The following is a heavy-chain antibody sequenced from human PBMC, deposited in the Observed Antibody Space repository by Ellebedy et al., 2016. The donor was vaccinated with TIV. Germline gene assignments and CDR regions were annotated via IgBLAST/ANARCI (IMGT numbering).Heavy chain of an antibody. V-gene: IGHV3-7*03. J-gene: IGHJ4*02. CDR3: RGDYCTGGRCFDY. CDR2: IKQDGGET. Sequence: GESLKISCAASGFTFSNFWMNWVRQAPGKGLEWVANIKQDGGETYYVDSVKGRFTISSDNAENSVYLQMNSLRADDTAVYYCRGDYCTGGRCFDYWGQGTQVTVSS. D-gene: IGHD2-8*02. CDR1: GFTFSNFW.